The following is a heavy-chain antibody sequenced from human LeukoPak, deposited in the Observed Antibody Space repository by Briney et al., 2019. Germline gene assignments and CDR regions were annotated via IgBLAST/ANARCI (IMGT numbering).Heavy chain of an antibody. J-gene: IGHJ4*02. Sequence: PGGSLRLSCAASGFTFSSSWMTWVRQAPEKGLEWVANINQDGTTKNYLDSVKGRFTISRDNARNSLYLQMNSLRAEDTAVYYCARDQGWYVVDYWGQGTLVTVSS. CDR1: GFTFSSSW. D-gene: IGHD2-15*01. CDR2: INQDGTTK. CDR3: ARDQGWYVVDY. V-gene: IGHV3-7*01.